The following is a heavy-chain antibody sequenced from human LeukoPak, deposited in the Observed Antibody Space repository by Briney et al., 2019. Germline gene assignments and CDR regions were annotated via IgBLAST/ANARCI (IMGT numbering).Heavy chain of an antibody. Sequence: ASVKVSCKASGYTFTNYGISWVRQAPGQGLEWMGWISAYNGNTNYAQKFQGRVTMTADASTSTAYMELRSLRSDDTAVSYCARDLHSSGWEGYWGQGTLVTVSS. D-gene: IGHD6-19*01. CDR3: ARDLHSSGWEGY. CDR1: GYTFTNYG. V-gene: IGHV1-18*01. J-gene: IGHJ4*02. CDR2: ISAYNGNT.